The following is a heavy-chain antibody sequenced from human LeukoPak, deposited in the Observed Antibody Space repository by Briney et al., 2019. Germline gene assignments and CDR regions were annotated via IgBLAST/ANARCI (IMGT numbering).Heavy chain of an antibody. Sequence: GGSLRLSCAASGFSFSSHWMNWVRQAPGKGLEWVANIKQDASEKYYVDSVKGRLTISRDNAKNSLYLQMNSLRVEDTAVYYCARDYRYLFDYWGQGNLVTVSS. V-gene: IGHV3-7*01. CDR2: IKQDASEK. J-gene: IGHJ4*02. CDR1: GFSFSSHW. D-gene: IGHD3-16*02. CDR3: ARDYRYLFDY.